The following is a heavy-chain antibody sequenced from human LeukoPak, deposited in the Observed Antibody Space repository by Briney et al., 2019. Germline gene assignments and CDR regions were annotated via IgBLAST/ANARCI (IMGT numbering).Heavy chain of an antibody. J-gene: IGHJ6*03. CDR3: ARDVTTNYYMDV. D-gene: IGHD3-22*01. CDR1: GYTFTGDY. CDR2: INPNSGGT. Sequence: GASVKVSCKASGYTFTGDYMHWVRQAPGQGLEWMGRINPNSGGTNYAQKFQGRVTMTRDTSISTAYMELSRLRSDDTAVYYCARDVTTNYYMDVWGKGTTVTVSS. V-gene: IGHV1-2*06.